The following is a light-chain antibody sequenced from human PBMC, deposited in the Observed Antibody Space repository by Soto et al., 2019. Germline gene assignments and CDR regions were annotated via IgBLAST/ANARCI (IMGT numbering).Light chain of an antibody. V-gene: IGKV3-11*01. Sequence: DIVLTQSPATLSLSPGVRATLSCWASQSVSRDFAWYQQKPCQAPRLLIYDASNRDTGIPARFSRSGSGTAFTLTNNTLQPEDFAVYYCQHRHNFGPGTKVDFK. CDR1: QSVSRD. J-gene: IGKJ3*01. CDR3: QHRHN. CDR2: DAS.